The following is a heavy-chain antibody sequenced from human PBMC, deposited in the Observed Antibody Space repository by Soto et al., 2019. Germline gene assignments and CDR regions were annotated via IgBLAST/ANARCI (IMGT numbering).Heavy chain of an antibody. V-gene: IGHV1-3*01. CDR2: INAGNGNT. J-gene: IGHJ4*02. CDR3: AKEDSSGLPNDY. D-gene: IGHD3-22*01. Sequence: ASVKVSCKASGYTFTSYAMHWVRQAPGQRLEWMGWINAGNGNTKYSQKFQGRVTITRDTSASTAYMELSSLRSEDTAVYYCAKEDSSGLPNDYWGQGTLVTVSS. CDR1: GYTFTSYA.